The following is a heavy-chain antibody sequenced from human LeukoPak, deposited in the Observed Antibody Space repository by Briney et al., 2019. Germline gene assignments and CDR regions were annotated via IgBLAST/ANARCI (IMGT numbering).Heavy chain of an antibody. Sequence: GGSLRLSCAASGFTFNNYGMHWVRQAPGKGLEWVAFIRYNGNNQYYADSVKGRFTISRDNSKNTLYLQMNSLRAEDTAVYYCAKGSGSYLSPLYYFDYWGQGTLVTVSS. D-gene: IGHD1-26*01. CDR2: IRYNGNNQ. J-gene: IGHJ4*02. V-gene: IGHV3-30*02. CDR3: AKGSGSYLSPLYYFDY. CDR1: GFTFNNYG.